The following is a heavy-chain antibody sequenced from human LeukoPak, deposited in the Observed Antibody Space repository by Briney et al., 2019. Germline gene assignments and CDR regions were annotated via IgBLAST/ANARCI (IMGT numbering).Heavy chain of an antibody. D-gene: IGHD6-25*01. Sequence: GGSLRLSCGASVFIFSSYEMNWVRQAPGKGLEWVSYISSSGSTIYYADSVKGRFTISRDNAKNSLYLQMNSLRAEDTAVYYCATGGTRAATGRMGVWGQGTLVTVSS. J-gene: IGHJ4*02. CDR2: ISSSGSTI. CDR1: VFIFSSYE. V-gene: IGHV3-48*03. CDR3: ATGGTRAATGRMGV.